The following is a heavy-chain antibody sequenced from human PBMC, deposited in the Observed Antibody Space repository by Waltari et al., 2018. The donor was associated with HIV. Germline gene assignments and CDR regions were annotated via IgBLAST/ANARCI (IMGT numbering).Heavy chain of an antibody. J-gene: IGHJ4*02. D-gene: IGHD2-15*01. V-gene: IGHV3-33*01. CDR3: ARDVRGGKVDY. CDR2: IWNDGRNK. CDR1: GLLLGGHH. Sequence: QVQLVESGGGVVQPGRYLRLCCAASGLLLGGHHMHWLRPVPGKGLEWVSIIWNDGRNKYYADSVKDRFTISRDNSKNTLYLEMNSLRAEDTAVYYCARDVRGGKVDYWGQGTLVIVSS.